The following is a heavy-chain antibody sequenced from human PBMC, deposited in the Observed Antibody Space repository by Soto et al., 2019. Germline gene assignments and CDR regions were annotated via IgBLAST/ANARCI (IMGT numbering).Heavy chain of an antibody. CDR1: GFTFSSYG. D-gene: IGHD5-12*01. CDR3: AKREMATKTMDYFDY. V-gene: IGHV3-30*18. Sequence: GGSLRLSCAASGFTFSSYGMHCVRQAPGKGLEWVAVISYDGSNKYYADSVKGRFTISRDNSKNTLYLQMNSLRAEDTAVYYCAKREMATKTMDYFDYWGQGTLVTVS. J-gene: IGHJ4*02. CDR2: ISYDGSNK.